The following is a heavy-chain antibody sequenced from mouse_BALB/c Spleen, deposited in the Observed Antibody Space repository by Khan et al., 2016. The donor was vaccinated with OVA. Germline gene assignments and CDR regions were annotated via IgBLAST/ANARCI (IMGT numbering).Heavy chain of an antibody. CDR1: GYTFTSYT. CDR3: VRRGAYHRSDGWFAY. V-gene: IGHV1-4*01. D-gene: IGHD2-14*01. CDR2: INPSNYYT. Sequence: QVQLKESGAELARPGASVKMSCKASGYTFTSYTMHWVRQRPGQAPEWVGHINPSNYYTNYNQNFKDKATLIVDKSSSTAYMQLSSLKSEDSAVYYCVRRGAYHRSDGWFAYWGQGTLVTVSA. J-gene: IGHJ3*01.